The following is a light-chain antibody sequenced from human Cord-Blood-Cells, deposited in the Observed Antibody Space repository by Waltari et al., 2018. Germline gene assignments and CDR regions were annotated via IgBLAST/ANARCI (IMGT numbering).Light chain of an antibody. V-gene: IGKV2-28*01. CDR3: MQALQTPLT. J-gene: IGKJ3*01. CDR2: LGS. Sequence: DIGMTQSLLSLPVTPAAPASISCRSSQSLLHSNGYNYLDWYLQKPGQSPQLLIYLGSNRASGVPDRFSSSGSGTDFTLKISRVEAEDVGVYYCMQALQTPLTFGPGTKVDIK. CDR1: QSLLHSNGYNY.